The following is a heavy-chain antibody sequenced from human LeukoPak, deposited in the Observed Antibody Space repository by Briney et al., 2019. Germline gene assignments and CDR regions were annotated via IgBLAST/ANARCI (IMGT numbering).Heavy chain of an antibody. CDR2: IYYSGST. Sequence: SETLSLTCTVSGGPISGYYWTWIRQPPGKGLEWIGYIYYSGSTNYHPSLKSRVTLSVDTPKKQFSLKLSSVTAADTAVYYCARGLLVGNTGYYFDYWGQGTLVTVSS. CDR1: GGPISGYY. D-gene: IGHD1-26*01. V-gene: IGHV4-59*01. CDR3: ARGLLVGNTGYYFDY. J-gene: IGHJ4*02.